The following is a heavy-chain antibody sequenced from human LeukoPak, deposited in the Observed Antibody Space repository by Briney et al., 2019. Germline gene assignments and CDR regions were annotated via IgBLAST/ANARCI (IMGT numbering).Heavy chain of an antibody. CDR3: ARHAKRDMVVEGQFDP. Sequence: KTSETLSLTCAVSGYTISSGYYWGWIRPPPGKGVEWIGSIYHSGSNYYNPSLKSRVTISVDTSKNQFSLKLSSVTAADTAVYYCARHAKRDMVVEGQFDPWGQGTLVTVSS. J-gene: IGHJ5*02. D-gene: IGHD2-15*01. CDR2: IYHSGSN. V-gene: IGHV4-38-2*01. CDR1: GYTISSGYY.